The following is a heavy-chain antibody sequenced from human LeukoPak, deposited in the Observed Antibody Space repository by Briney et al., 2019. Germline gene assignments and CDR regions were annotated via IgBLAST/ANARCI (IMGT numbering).Heavy chain of an antibody. D-gene: IGHD1-1*01. CDR1: GYSISSGYC. V-gene: IGHV4-38-2*02. J-gene: IGHJ4*02. Sequence: SETLSLTCTVSGYSISSGYCWAWIRQPPGRQLEWIGSVYSSGSLYYNPSLKSRVTISVDTSNNHFSLRLNSVTAADTAVYYCARDRRQRDYFDFWGQGARVTVSS. CDR2: VYSSGSL. CDR3: ARDRRQRDYFDF.